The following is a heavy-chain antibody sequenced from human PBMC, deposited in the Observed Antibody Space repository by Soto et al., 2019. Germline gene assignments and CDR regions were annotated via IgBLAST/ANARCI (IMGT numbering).Heavy chain of an antibody. D-gene: IGHD2-2*01. CDR3: ARDTNQLPPYPYYFDY. CDR1: GFTFSSYS. Sequence: GGSLRLSCAASGFTFSSYSMNWVRQAPGKGLEWVSYISSSSSTIYYADSVKGRFTISRDNAKNSLYLQMNSLRDEDTAVYYCARDTNQLPPYPYYFDYWGQGTLVTVSS. V-gene: IGHV3-48*02. CDR2: ISSSSSTI. J-gene: IGHJ4*02.